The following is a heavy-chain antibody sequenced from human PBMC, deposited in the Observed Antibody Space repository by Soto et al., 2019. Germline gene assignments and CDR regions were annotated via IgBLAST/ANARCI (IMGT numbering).Heavy chain of an antibody. Sequence: SETLSLTCIVSGGSLSGYYWSWIRQPPGKGLEWIGYIYHSGTTKYNSSLRSRVTISVDTSNNQFSLRLNSVTAADTAVYYCARPSYYYGSGSYTFDIWGQGTMVTVSS. D-gene: IGHD3-10*01. CDR1: GGSLSGYY. CDR2: IYHSGTT. J-gene: IGHJ3*02. CDR3: ARPSYYYGSGSYTFDI. V-gene: IGHV4-59*08.